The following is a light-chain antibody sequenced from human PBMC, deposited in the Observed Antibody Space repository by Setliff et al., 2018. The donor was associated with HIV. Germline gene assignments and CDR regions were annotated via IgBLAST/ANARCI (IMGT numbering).Light chain of an antibody. V-gene: IGLV2-23*01. Sequence: SALTQPASVSGSPGQSITISCTGTSGDVGRYNLVSWYQQQPGKPPKLMIYQATKRPSGVSNRFYGTKSGNTASLTLSGLQAEDEADYYCCSNTGSTTYVFGSGTKVTVL. CDR2: QAT. J-gene: IGLJ1*01. CDR1: SGDVGRYNL. CDR3: CSNTGSTTYV.